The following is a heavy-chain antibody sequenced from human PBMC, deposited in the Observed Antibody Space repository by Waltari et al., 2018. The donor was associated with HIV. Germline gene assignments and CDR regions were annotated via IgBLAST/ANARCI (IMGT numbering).Heavy chain of an antibody. CDR2: IYYSGGP. J-gene: IGHJ5*02. D-gene: IGHD2-15*01. Sequence: QLQLQESGPGLVKPSETLSLTCTVSGGSISSSSYYWGWIRQPPGKGLEWIGSIYYSGGPYSNASLKSRGTISVDTSKNQFSLKLSSVTAADTAVYYCVRDLIVVVVAAPGRTDGNNWFDPWGQGTLVTVSS. V-gene: IGHV4-39*07. CDR3: VRDLIVVVVAAPGRTDGNNWFDP. CDR1: GGSISSSSYY.